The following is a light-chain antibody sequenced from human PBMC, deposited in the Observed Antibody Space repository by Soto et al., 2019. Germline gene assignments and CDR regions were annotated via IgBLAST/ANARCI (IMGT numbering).Light chain of an antibody. V-gene: IGKV3-15*01. CDR1: QSVSSN. CDR2: GAS. Sequence: EIVMTQSPAPLSVSPGERATLSCRASQSVSSNLAWYQQKPGQAPRLLLYGASTRATGIPARFSGSGSGTEVTLTISSLQSEDFAVYYCQHYNNWPPWTFGQGTKVEIK. CDR3: QHYNNWPPWT. J-gene: IGKJ1*01.